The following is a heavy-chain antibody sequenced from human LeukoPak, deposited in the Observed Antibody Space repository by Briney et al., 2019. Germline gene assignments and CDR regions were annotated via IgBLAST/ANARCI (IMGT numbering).Heavy chain of an antibody. CDR3: AGELRYFDSYGMDV. D-gene: IGHD3-9*01. J-gene: IGHJ6*02. CDR2: IYTSGST. CDR1: GSSISGYY. V-gene: IGHV4-4*07. Sequence: PSETLSLTCTVSGSSISGYYRSWIRQPAGKGLEWIGRIYTSGSTNYNPSLKSRVTMSVDTSKNQFSLKLSSVTAADTAVYYCAGELRYFDSYGMDVWGQGTTVTVSS.